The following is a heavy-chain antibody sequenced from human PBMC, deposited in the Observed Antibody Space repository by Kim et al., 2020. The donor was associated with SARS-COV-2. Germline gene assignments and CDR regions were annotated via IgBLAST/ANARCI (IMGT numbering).Heavy chain of an antibody. V-gene: IGHV1-3*01. J-gene: IGHJ4*02. CDR2: INAGNGNT. CDR3: ARGEIFGVDDFDY. CDR1: GYTFTSYA. D-gene: IGHD3-3*01. Sequence: ASVKVSCKASGYTFTSYAMHWVRQAPGQRLEWMGWINAGNGNTKYSQKFQGRVTITRDTSASTAYMELSSLRSEDTAVYYCARGEIFGVDDFDYWGQGTLVTVSS.